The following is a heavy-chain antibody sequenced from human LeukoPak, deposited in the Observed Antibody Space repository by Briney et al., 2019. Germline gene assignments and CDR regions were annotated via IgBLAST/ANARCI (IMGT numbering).Heavy chain of an antibody. V-gene: IGHV4-4*07. CDR1: GGPISTYS. J-gene: IGHJ3*02. CDR2: IFASGTT. Sequence: SKTLSLTCTVSGGPISTYSWNWIRQPAGKGLEWIGRIFASGTTKYNPSLKSRVTMSVETSKNQFSLKLSSVTAADTAVYYCAREGSAFDIWGQGTMVTVSS. CDR3: AREGSAFDI.